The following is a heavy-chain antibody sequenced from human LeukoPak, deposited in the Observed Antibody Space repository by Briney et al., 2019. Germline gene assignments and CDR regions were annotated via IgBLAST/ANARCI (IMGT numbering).Heavy chain of an antibody. CDR2: IYYSGST. CDR1: GGSISSSSYY. CDR3: ARHGKPHCTNGVCYPYYYYYYMDV. V-gene: IGHV4-39*01. J-gene: IGHJ6*03. Sequence: PSETLSLTCTVSGGSISSSSYYWGWIRQPPGKGLEWIGSIYYSGSTYYNPSLKSRVTISVDTSKNQFPLKLSSVTAADTAVYYCARHGKPHCTNGVCYPYYYYYYMDVWGKGTTVTVSS. D-gene: IGHD2-8*01.